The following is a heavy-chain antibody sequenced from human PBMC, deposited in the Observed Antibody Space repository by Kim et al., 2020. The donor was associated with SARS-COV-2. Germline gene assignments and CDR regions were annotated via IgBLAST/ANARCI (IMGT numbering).Heavy chain of an antibody. V-gene: IGHV3-49*04. CDR1: GFTFSNFI. J-gene: IGHJ4*02. Sequence: GGSLRLSCTGSGFTFSNFIINWVRQAPGKGLEWVGFIRTKAYGGTTEYAASVKGRLTISRDDSKTIAYVQMSRLRTEDTALYYCTTAFHWGQGTLVTVSS. CDR2: IRTKAYGGTT. CDR3: TTAFH. D-gene: IGHD2-21*02.